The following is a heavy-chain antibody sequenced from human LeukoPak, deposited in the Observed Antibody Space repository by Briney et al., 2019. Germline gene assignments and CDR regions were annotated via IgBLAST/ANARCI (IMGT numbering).Heavy chain of an antibody. CDR2: ISYDGSNK. D-gene: IGHD6-6*01. CDR3: AKDLPPSSDDP. V-gene: IGHV3-30*18. J-gene: IGHJ5*02. Sequence: GGSLRLSCAASGFTFSSYGMHWVRQAPGKGLEWVAVISYDGSNKYYADSVKGRFTISRDNSKNTLYLQMNSLRAEDTAVYYCAKDLPPSSDDPWGQGTLVTVSS. CDR1: GFTFSSYG.